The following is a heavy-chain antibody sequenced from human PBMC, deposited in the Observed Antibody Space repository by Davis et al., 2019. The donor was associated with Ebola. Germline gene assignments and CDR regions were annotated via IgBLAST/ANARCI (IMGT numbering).Heavy chain of an antibody. CDR3: ARPWYSGTYYDAYDI. CDR2: ISQSGST. D-gene: IGHD1-26*01. J-gene: IGHJ3*02. Sequence: GSLRLSCAVSGDSISSSNWWSWVRQPPGKGLEWIGEISQSGSTNYNPSLRSRVTISVDTSRNQFSLKLSSATAADTAVYYCARPWYSGTYYDAYDIWGQGTMVAVSS. CDR1: GDSISSSNW. V-gene: IGHV4-4*02.